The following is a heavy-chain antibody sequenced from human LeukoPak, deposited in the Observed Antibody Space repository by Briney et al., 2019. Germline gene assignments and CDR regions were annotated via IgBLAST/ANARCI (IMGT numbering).Heavy chain of an antibody. CDR1: GFTFSSYS. V-gene: IGHV3-21*01. J-gene: IGHJ4*02. D-gene: IGHD2-15*01. Sequence: PGGSLRLSCAASGFTFSSYSMNWVRQAPGKGLEWVSSISSSSSYIYYADSVKGRFTISRDNAKNSLYLQMDSLRAEDTAVYYCARDPGYCSGGSCYWGQGTLVTVSS. CDR3: ARDPGYCSGGSCY. CDR2: ISSSSSYI.